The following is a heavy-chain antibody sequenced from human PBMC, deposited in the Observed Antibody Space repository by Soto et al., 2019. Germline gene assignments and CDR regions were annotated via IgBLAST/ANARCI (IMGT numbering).Heavy chain of an antibody. CDR3: TKGRGAVTSGGDH. Sequence: EVQLLESGGGLVQPGGSLRLSCVASGFTFSSYAVTWVRQAPGKGLEWVSGISAGGDSTYYAASVKGRFTISRDNSKNTLYLQLNSLRAEDTALYYCTKGRGAVTSGGDHWGQGTLVTVSS. V-gene: IGHV3-23*01. CDR1: GFTFSSYA. CDR2: ISAGGDST. D-gene: IGHD6-19*01. J-gene: IGHJ4*02.